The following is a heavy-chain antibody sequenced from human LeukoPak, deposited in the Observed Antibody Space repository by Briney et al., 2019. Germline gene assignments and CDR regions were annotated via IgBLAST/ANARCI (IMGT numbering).Heavy chain of an antibody. V-gene: IGHV3-30*02. CDR1: GFTFSSYE. J-gene: IGHJ4*02. D-gene: IGHD3-22*01. CDR2: TRNDGSNE. CDR3: ARVDDSSGYPLDY. Sequence: GGSLRLSCAASGFTFSSYEMNWVRQAPGKGLEWVAFTRNDGSNEYYADSVKGRFTISRDNAKNTLYLQMNSLRAEDTAVYYCARVDDSSGYPLDYWGQGTLVTVSS.